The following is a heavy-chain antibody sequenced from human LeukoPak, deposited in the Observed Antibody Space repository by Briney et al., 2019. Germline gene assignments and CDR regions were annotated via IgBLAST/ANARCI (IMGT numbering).Heavy chain of an antibody. D-gene: IGHD3-10*02. CDR3: AELGITMIGGV. Sequence: GGSLRLACAASGFTFSSYEMNWVSQAPGKGLEWVSYISSSGSTIYYADSVKGRFTISRDNAKNSLYLQMNSLRAEDTAVYYCAELGITMIGGVWGKGTTVTISS. V-gene: IGHV3-48*03. CDR1: GFTFSSYE. J-gene: IGHJ6*04. CDR2: ISSSGSTI.